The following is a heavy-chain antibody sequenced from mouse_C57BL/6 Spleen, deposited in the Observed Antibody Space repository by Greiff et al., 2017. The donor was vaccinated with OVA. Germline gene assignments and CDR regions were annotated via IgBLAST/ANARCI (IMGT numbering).Heavy chain of an antibody. Sequence: EVQLVESGGGLVQPGGSMKLSCVASGFTFSNYWMNWVRQSPEKGLEWVAQIRLKSDNYATHYAESVKGRFTISRDDSKSSVYLQMNNLRAEDTGIYYCTRGDPFAYWGQGTLVTVSA. CDR3: TRGDPFAY. J-gene: IGHJ3*01. CDR2: IRLKSDNYAT. CDR1: GFTFSNYW. V-gene: IGHV6-3*01.